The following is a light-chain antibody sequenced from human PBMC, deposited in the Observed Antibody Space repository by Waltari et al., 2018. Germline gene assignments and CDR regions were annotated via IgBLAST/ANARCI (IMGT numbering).Light chain of an antibody. J-gene: IGLJ2*01. CDR1: TTDVGRYNY. V-gene: IGLV2-14*01. Sequence: QSALTQPASLSGSPGQSTTISRTATTTDVGRYNYASWYQCHPGKAPELIIYEVTNRPSGVSDRFSGSKSGNTASLSISGLQPEDEADYYCSSYTSIKTPYVVFGGGTKVTVL. CDR2: EVT. CDR3: SSYTSIKTPYVV.